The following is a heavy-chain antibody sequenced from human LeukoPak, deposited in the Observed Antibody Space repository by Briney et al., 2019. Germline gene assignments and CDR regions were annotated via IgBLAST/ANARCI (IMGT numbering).Heavy chain of an antibody. D-gene: IGHD2-21*02. CDR1: GGSISSGGYY. Sequence: SETLSLTCTVSGGSISSGGYYWSWIRQHPGKGLEWIGYIYYSGSTYYNPSLRSRVTISVDTSKNQFSLKLSSVTAADTAVYYCARGLLFSWFDPWGQGTPVTVSS. V-gene: IGHV4-31*03. J-gene: IGHJ5*02. CDR3: ARGLLFSWFDP. CDR2: IYYSGST.